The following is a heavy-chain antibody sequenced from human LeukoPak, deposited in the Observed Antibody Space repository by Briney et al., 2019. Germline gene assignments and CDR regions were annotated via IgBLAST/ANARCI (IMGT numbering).Heavy chain of an antibody. V-gene: IGHV3-48*03. CDR3: AREISALGNYFDS. D-gene: IGHD7-27*01. Sequence: GGSLRLSCAASGFTLSNYEMNWVRQAPGKGLEWISYISRSGSAMYYAASVKGRFTISRDNAKNSLYLQMNSLRAEDTAVYYCAREISALGNYFDSWGQGTLVTVSS. J-gene: IGHJ4*02. CDR2: ISRSGSAM. CDR1: GFTLSNYE.